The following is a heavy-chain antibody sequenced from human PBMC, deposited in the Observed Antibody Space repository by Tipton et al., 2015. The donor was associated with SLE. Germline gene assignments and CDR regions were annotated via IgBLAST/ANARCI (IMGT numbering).Heavy chain of an antibody. CDR3: ARGRGGYCSSTSCRDLDY. CDR1: GFTFSSYA. J-gene: IGHJ4*02. V-gene: IGHV3-64*01. CDR2: ISSNGGST. Sequence: SLRLSCAASGFTFSSYAMHWVRQAPGKGLEYVSAISSNGGSTYYANSVKGRFTISRDNSKNTLYLQMGSLRAEDMAVYYCARGRGGYCSSTSCRDLDYWGQGTLVTVSS. D-gene: IGHD2-2*01.